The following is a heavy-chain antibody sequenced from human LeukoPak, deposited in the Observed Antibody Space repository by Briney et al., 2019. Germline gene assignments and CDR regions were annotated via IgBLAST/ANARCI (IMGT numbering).Heavy chain of an antibody. J-gene: IGHJ4*02. CDR3: ARDPGYSSGWNYFDY. Sequence: SETLSLTCTVSGYSISSGYYWGWIRQPPGKGLEWFGTIYHSGTYYNPSLESRVTISVDTSKNQFSLKLSSVTAADTAVYHCARDPGYSSGWNYFDYWGQGTLVTVSS. CDR1: GYSISSGYY. V-gene: IGHV4-38-2*02. CDR2: IYHSGT. D-gene: IGHD6-19*01.